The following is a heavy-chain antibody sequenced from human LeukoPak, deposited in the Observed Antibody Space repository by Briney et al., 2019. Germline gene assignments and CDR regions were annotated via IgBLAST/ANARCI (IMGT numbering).Heavy chain of an antibody. V-gene: IGHV3-7*01. CDR1: GFTFRSFW. J-gene: IGHJ4*02. CDR2: IRPDGSEK. CDR3: ARVSRYCSSTSCQSIDY. Sequence: PGGSPRLSCAASGFTFRSFWMSWVRQAPGKGLEWVANIRPDGSEKYYVDSVKGRFTISRDNAKNSLYLQMNSLRAEDTAVYYCARVSRYCSSTSCQSIDYWGQGTLVTVSS. D-gene: IGHD2-2*01.